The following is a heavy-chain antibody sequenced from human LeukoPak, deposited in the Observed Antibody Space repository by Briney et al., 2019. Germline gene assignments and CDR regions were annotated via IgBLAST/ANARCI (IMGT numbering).Heavy chain of an antibody. CDR2: ISGSGGST. Sequence: PGGSLRLSCAASGFTFSDYYMSWIRQAPGKGLEWVSAISGSGGSTYYADSVKGRFTISRDNAKNSLYLQMNSLRAEDTAVYYCARAGYYYDSSGYYLDYWGQGTLVTVSS. J-gene: IGHJ4*02. CDR3: ARAGYYYDSSGYYLDY. CDR1: GFTFSDYY. V-gene: IGHV3-11*01. D-gene: IGHD3-22*01.